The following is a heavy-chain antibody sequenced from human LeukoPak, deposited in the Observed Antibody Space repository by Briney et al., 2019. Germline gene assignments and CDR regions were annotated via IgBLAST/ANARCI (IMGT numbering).Heavy chain of an antibody. Sequence: GGSLRLSCAASGFTFSTFWMSWVRQAPGKGLEWVANIKTDGSERYYVDSMKGRFTVSRDNAKNSLYLQMDSLRAEDTAVYYCARGGTFVSDYWGQGTLVTVSS. CDR3: ARGGTFVSDY. J-gene: IGHJ4*02. D-gene: IGHD2-15*01. CDR2: IKTDGSER. CDR1: GFTFSTFW. V-gene: IGHV3-7*01.